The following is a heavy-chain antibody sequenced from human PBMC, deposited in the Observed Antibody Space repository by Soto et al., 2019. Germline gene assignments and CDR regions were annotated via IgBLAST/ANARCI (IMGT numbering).Heavy chain of an antibody. CDR2: ISAYNGNT. CDR3: AKAPAATYYDVLSGSDY. Sequence: ASVKVSCKASGYTFTSYGISWVRQAPGQGLEWMGWISAYNGNTNYAQKLQGRVTMTTDTSTSTAYMELRSLRSDDTAVYYCAKAPAATYYDVLSGSDYWGQGTLVTVSS. D-gene: IGHD3-9*01. CDR1: GYTFTSYG. J-gene: IGHJ4*02. V-gene: IGHV1-18*01.